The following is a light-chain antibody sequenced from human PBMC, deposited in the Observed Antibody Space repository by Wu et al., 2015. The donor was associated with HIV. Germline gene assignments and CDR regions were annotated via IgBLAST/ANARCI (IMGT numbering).Light chain of an antibody. CDR2: KAS. Sequence: SVGDRVTTHXRASQSISNWLAWYQQKPGKAPKLLIYKASTLEGGVPSRFSGSGSGTEFTLTISSLQPDDFANYFCQQYGASPITFGQGTRLEI. V-gene: IGKV1-5*03. CDR1: QSISNW. J-gene: IGKJ5*01. CDR3: QQYGASPIT.